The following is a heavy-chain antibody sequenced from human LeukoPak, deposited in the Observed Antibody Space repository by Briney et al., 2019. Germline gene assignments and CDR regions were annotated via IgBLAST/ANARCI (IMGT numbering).Heavy chain of an antibody. V-gene: IGHV3-21*01. D-gene: IGHD3-10*01. Sequence: PGGSLRLSCAASGFTVSTYYMTWVRQAPGKGLEWISSVSGTSSYIFYTDSVKGRFTISRDNAKNSLDLQMNSLRAEDTAVYYCARGNNWSGSGSSYYFDDWGQGTLVTVSS. J-gene: IGHJ4*02. CDR1: GFTVSTYY. CDR3: ARGNNWSGSGSSYYFDD. CDR2: VSGTSSYI.